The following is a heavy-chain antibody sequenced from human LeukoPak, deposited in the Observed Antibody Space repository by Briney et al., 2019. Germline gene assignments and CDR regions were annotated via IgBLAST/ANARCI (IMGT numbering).Heavy chain of an antibody. CDR2: INSDGSST. V-gene: IGHV3-74*01. CDR1: GFTFSSYW. J-gene: IGHJ4*02. D-gene: IGHD3-16*02. CDR3: AREGGVRYYDYVWGSYRPHAFDY. Sequence: PGGSLRLSCAASGFTFSSYWMHWVRQAPGKGLVWVSRINSDGSSTSYADSVKGRFTISRDNAKNTLYLQMNSLRAEDTAVYYCAREGGVRYYDYVWGSYRPHAFDYWGQGTLVTVSS.